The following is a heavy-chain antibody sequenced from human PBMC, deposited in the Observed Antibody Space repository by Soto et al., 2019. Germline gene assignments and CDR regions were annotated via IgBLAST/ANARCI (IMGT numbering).Heavy chain of an antibody. CDR1: SGSFSGYY. D-gene: IGHD6-6*01. V-gene: IGHV4-34*01. J-gene: IGHJ4*02. CDR2: ISQSGNT. CDR3: ARAPKVSGSSQTRPDF. Sequence: PSETLSLTCSIYSGSFSGYYWSWIRQPPGKGLEWIGEISQSGNTNYSPSLKSRVSISIDTSKKQFSLNLASVSAADTAVYYCARAPKVSGSSQTRPDFCVQGSLVT.